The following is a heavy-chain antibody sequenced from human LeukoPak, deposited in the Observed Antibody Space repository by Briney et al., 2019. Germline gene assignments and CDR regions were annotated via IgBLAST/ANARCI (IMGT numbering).Heavy chain of an antibody. J-gene: IGHJ4*02. CDR3: GKDIGISSSRTSDY. CDR2: ISWDGSIT. D-gene: IGHD6-6*01. V-gene: IGHV3-43*01. Sequence: PGGSLRLSCAASGFSFDDYTMHWVRQAPGKGLEWVSLISWDGSITDYAGSVKGRFTISRDNSKDSLYLQMNSMRTEDTALYYCGKDIGISSSRTSDYWGRGTLVTVSS. CDR1: GFSFDDYT.